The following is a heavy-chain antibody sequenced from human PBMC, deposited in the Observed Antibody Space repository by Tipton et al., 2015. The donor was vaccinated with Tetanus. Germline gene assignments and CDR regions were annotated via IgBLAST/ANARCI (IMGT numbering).Heavy chain of an antibody. Sequence: TLSLTCTVSGGSISTYRRNWIRQFPGKGLEWIGDIDYFGTTKYNPSLKSRVAMSVDTSKNQLSLKLSSVTSADTAVYYCARGWGSSWYYFDNWGQGTLVTVSS. D-gene: IGHD6-13*01. CDR3: ARGWGSSWYYFDN. CDR2: IDYFGTT. CDR1: GGSISTYR. J-gene: IGHJ4*02. V-gene: IGHV4-59*01.